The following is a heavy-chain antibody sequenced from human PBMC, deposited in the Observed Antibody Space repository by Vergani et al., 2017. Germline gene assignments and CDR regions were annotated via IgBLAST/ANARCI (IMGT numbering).Heavy chain of an antibody. D-gene: IGHD3-10*01. Sequence: EVQLVESGGGLVKPGGSLRLFCAASGFTFSSYSMNWVRQAPGKGLEWVSSISSSSSYIYYADSVKGRFTISRDNAKNSLYLQMNSLRAEDTAVYYCALGAGSPYYYYGMDVWGQGTTVTVSS. CDR2: ISSSSSYI. V-gene: IGHV3-21*01. CDR1: GFTFSSYS. CDR3: ALGAGSPYYYYGMDV. J-gene: IGHJ6*02.